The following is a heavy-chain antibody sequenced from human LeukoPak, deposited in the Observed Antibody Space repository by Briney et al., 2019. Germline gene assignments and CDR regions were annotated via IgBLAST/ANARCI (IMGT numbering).Heavy chain of an antibody. V-gene: IGHV1-8*03. D-gene: IGHD6-19*01. Sequence: ASVEVSCKASGYTFTTYDINWVRQATGQGLEWMGWMNPNSGYTGYAQKFQGRVTITRDTSISTAYMELSSLRSEDTAVYYCARVAGSIDYWGQGTLVTVPS. CDR2: MNPNSGYT. CDR1: GYTFTTYD. J-gene: IGHJ4*02. CDR3: ARVAGSIDY.